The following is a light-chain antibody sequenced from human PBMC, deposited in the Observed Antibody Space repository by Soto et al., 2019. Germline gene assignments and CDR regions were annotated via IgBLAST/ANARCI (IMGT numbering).Light chain of an antibody. CDR1: SSDIGAYNY. CDR2: EVT. CDR3: SSYSSGSAPVL. V-gene: IGLV2-14*01. J-gene: IGLJ2*01. Sequence: QSVLTQPASVSGSPGQSITISCTGSSSDIGAYNYVSWYQQHPGQAPKLMIYEVTNRPSGVSIRFSGSKSGNAASLTISGLQAEDEADYFCSSYSSGSAPVLFGGGTKLTVL.